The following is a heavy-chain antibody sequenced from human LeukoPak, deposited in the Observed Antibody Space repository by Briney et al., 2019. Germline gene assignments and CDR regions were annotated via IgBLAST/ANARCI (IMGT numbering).Heavy chain of an antibody. J-gene: IGHJ6*02. V-gene: IGHV4-59*01. CDR1: GGSISSYY. CDR3: ARYRMGRGLLGMDV. CDR2: IYYSGST. Sequence: SETLSLTCTVSGGSISSYYWSWIRQPPGKGLEWIGYIYYSGSTNYNPSLKSRVTISVDTSKNQFSLKLSSVTAADTAVYYCARYRMGRGLLGMDVWGQGTTVTVSS. D-gene: IGHD3-10*01.